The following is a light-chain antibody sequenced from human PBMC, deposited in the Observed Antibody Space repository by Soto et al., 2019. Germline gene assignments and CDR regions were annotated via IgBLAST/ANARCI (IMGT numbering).Light chain of an antibody. CDR3: QKYNKSPRT. Sequence: EIMMTQSPGTLSASPGERATLSCRASQSVSSNLAWYQQKPGQAPRLLIYAVSTRATGIPARFSGSGSGTEFTLTISSLQSEDFAVYYCQKYNKSPRTFGQGTKVEIK. V-gene: IGKV3-15*01. CDR1: QSVSSN. CDR2: AVS. J-gene: IGKJ1*01.